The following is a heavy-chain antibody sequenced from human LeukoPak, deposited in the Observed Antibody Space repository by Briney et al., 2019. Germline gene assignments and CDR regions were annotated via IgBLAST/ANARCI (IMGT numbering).Heavy chain of an antibody. V-gene: IGHV1-2*02. Sequence: GASVKVSCKASGYTFTSYGISWVRQAPGQGLEWMGWINPNSGGTNYAQKFQGRVTMTRDTSISTAYMELSRLRSDDTAVYYCASRLAAAVSPDAFDIWGQGTMVTVSS. CDR2: INPNSGGT. D-gene: IGHD6-13*01. CDR1: GYTFTSYG. CDR3: ASRLAAAVSPDAFDI. J-gene: IGHJ3*02.